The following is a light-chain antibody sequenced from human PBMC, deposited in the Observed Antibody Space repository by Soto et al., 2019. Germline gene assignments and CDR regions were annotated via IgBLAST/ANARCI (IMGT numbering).Light chain of an antibody. V-gene: IGKV3-11*01. CDR2: DAS. CDR3: QQRRNLPWT. Sequence: EIVLTQSPATLSLSPGERATLSCRASQSLFSYLAWFQQKPGQAPRLLIYDASNRATGIPARFSGSGSGTDFTLTSSSLEPEDCAIDYCQQRRNLPWTFGPGTKVDIK. CDR1: QSLFSY. J-gene: IGKJ3*01.